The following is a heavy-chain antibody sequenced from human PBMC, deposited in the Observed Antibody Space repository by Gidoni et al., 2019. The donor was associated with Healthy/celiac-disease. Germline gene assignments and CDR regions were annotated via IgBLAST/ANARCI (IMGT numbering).Heavy chain of an antibody. V-gene: IGHV4-34*01. CDR3: ARALFVGSGYYYGPRRPFYFDY. J-gene: IGHJ4*02. CDR1: GGSFSGYY. CDR2: INHSGST. D-gene: IGHD3-22*01. Sequence: QVQLQQWGAGLLKPSETLSLTCAVYGGSFSGYYWIWIRQPPRKGLEWIGEINHSGSTNYNPSLKSRVTISVDTTKNQFSLKLSSVTAADTAVYYCARALFVGSGYYYGPRRPFYFDYWGQGTLVTVSS.